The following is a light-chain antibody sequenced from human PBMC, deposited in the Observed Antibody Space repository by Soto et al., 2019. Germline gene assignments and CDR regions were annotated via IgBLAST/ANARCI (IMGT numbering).Light chain of an antibody. CDR3: CSYAVSSNV. V-gene: IGLV2-11*01. J-gene: IGLJ1*01. CDR2: DVS. CDR1: SIDVGGSNY. Sequence: QSALTQPRSVSGSPGQSVTISCTGPSIDVGGSNYVSWYQQHPGKAPKLMIYDVSERPSGVPDRFSGSKSGNTASLTISGLQAEDEADYYCCSYAVSSNVFGTGTKVTVL.